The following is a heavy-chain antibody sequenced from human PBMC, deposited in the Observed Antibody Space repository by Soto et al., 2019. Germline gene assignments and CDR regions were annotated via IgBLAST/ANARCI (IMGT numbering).Heavy chain of an antibody. Sequence: EGSLRLSCAASGFAFNSHSMTWVRQAPGKGLEWVSSISISSGYIYYADSVRGRFTISRDNSKNSLSLEMNSLRVDDTAVYFCARAPLLSSRHVNSLYYYGTDVQGQATTFTVSS. CDR1: GFAFNSHS. CDR2: ISISSGYI. CDR3: ARAPLLSSRHVNSLYYYGTDV. J-gene: IGHJ6*02. D-gene: IGHD3-16*02. V-gene: IGHV3-21*01.